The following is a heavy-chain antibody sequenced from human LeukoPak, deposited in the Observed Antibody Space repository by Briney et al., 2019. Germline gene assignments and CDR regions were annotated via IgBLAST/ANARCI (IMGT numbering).Heavy chain of an antibody. J-gene: IGHJ4*02. D-gene: IGHD3-22*01. CDR3: ARDLVIINDSSGSDY. V-gene: IGHV3-21*01. CDR2: ISSSSSYI. CDR1: GFTFSSYS. Sequence: PGGSLRLSCAASGFTFSSYSMNWVRQAPGKGLEWVSSISSSSSYIYYADSVKGRFTISRDNAKNSLYLQMNSLRAEDTAVYYCARDLVIINDSSGSDYWGQGTLVTVSS.